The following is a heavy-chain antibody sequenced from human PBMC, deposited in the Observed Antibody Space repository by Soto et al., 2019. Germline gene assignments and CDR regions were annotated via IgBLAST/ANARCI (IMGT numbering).Heavy chain of an antibody. D-gene: IGHD6-19*01. CDR1: GYSFTSYW. CDR3: ASGPFSGWYVPYIDY. CDR2: IYPGDSDT. Sequence: LGESLKISCKGSGYSFTSYWIGWVRQMPGKGLEWMGIIYPGDSDTRYSPSFQGQVTISADKSISTAYLQWSSLKASDTAMYYCASGPFSGWYVPYIDYWGQGTLVTVSS. J-gene: IGHJ4*02. V-gene: IGHV5-51*01.